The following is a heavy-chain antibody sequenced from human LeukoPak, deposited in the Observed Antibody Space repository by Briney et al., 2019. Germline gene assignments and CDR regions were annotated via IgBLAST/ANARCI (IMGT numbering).Heavy chain of an antibody. D-gene: IGHD6-19*01. J-gene: IGHJ4*02. CDR2: INPSGGGT. Sequence: GASVKVSCKASGYTFTNYYMHWVRQAPGQGLEWMGTINPSGGGTSYSPKFQGGVTMTTDTSTSTVYMELISLRSEDTAVYYCARRSGWIWGQGSLVTVSS. V-gene: IGHV1-46*01. CDR3: ARRSGWI. CDR1: GYTFTNYY.